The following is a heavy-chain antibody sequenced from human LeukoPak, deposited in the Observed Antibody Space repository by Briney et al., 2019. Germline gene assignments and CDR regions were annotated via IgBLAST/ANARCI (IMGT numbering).Heavy chain of an antibody. J-gene: IGHJ5*02. D-gene: IGHD2-2*01. CDR2: ISYDGSNK. CDR1: GFTFSSYG. V-gene: IGHV3-30*18. CDR3: AKGGVRGDIVVVPAALLGWFDP. Sequence: GSLRLSCAASGFTFSSYGMHWVRQAPGKGLEWVAVISYDGSNKYYADSVKGRFTISRDNSKNTLYLQMNSLRAEDTAVYYCAKGGVRGDIVVVPAALLGWFDPWGQGTLVTVSS.